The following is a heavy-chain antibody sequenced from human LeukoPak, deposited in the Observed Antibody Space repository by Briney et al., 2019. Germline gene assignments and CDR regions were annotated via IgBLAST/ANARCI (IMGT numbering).Heavy chain of an antibody. Sequence: GGSLRLSCTASGFTFGHYWMHWVRQAPGKGLVWVSRLNPDGSNTKSADSLRGRFTISRDNAKNTLFLQMNSLRAEDTAVYYCATQRSGWHYFDYWGQGTLVTVSS. J-gene: IGHJ4*02. CDR2: LNPDGSNT. CDR1: GFTFGHYW. D-gene: IGHD6-19*01. V-gene: IGHV3-74*03. CDR3: ATQRSGWHYFDY.